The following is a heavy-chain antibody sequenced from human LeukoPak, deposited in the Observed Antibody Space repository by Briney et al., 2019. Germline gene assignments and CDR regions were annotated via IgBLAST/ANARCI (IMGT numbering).Heavy chain of an antibody. J-gene: IGHJ4*02. Sequence: ASVKVSCKASGYTFTGYYMHWVRQAPGQGLEWMGWINPNSGGTNYAQKFQGRVTMTRDTSISTAYMELSRLRSDDTAVYYCARGGSSRRYNWNYVPFWDYWGQGTLVTVSS. D-gene: IGHD1-7*01. CDR2: INPNSGGT. CDR1: GYTFTGYY. CDR3: ARGGSSRRYNWNYVPFWDY. V-gene: IGHV1-2*02.